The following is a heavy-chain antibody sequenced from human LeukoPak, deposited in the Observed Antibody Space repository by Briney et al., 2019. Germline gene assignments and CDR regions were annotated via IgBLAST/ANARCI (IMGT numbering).Heavy chain of an antibody. CDR1: GFSFSSYG. J-gene: IGHJ4*02. D-gene: IGHD3-9*01. Sequence: GGSLRLSCAASGFSFSSYGMHWVRQAPGKGLEWVAFIGYDGSNKYYADSVKGRFTISRDNSKYTLYLQMNSLRAEDTAVYYCAKDLEYYDISYYFGYWGQGTLVTVSS. CDR3: AKDLEYYDISYYFGY. CDR2: IGYDGSNK. V-gene: IGHV3-30*02.